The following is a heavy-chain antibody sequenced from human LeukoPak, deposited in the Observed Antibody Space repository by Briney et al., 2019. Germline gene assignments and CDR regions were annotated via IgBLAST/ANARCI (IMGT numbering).Heavy chain of an antibody. CDR1: GYSISSGYY. D-gene: IGHD3-22*01. V-gene: IGHV4-38-2*02. CDR2: IYHSGST. CDR3: ARANYYDSSGYYAPFDY. Sequence: PSETLSLTCTVSGYSISSGYYWGWIRQPPGQGLEWIGSIYHSGSTYYNPSLKSRVTISVDTSKNQFSLKLSSVTAADTAVYYCARANYYDSSGYYAPFDYWGQGTLVTVSS. J-gene: IGHJ4*02.